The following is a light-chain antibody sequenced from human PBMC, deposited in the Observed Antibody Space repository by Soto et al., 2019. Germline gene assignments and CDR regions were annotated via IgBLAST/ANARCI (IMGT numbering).Light chain of an antibody. CDR2: AAS. CDR1: QDISNH. V-gene: IGKV1-27*01. CDR3: QKYNSAPRT. Sequence: DIQMTQSPSSLSASVGGRVSITCRASQDISNHLVWYQQKPGKVPKVLIYAASTLQSGVPSRFSGSGSGTDFTLTISSLQPEDVATYYCQKYNSAPRTFGQGTKVEIK. J-gene: IGKJ1*01.